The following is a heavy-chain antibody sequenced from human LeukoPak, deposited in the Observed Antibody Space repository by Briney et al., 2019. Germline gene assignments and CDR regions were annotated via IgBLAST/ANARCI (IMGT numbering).Heavy chain of an antibody. V-gene: IGHV4-38-2*01. D-gene: IGHD3-10*01. Sequence: PSETLSLTCAVSGYSISSGYYWGWIRPPPGKGLEWIGSIYHSGSTYYNPSLKSRVTISVDTSKNQFSLKVTSVTAADTAVYYCAGRTGSGSYYVDFWGQGTVVTVSS. CDR1: GYSISSGYY. CDR3: AGRTGSGSYYVDF. J-gene: IGHJ4*02. CDR2: IYHSGST.